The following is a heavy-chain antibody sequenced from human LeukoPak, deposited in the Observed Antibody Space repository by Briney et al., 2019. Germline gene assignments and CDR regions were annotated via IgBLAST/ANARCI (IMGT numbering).Heavy chain of an antibody. J-gene: IGHJ4*02. CDR2: ISYDGSNK. V-gene: IGHV3-30*01. D-gene: IGHD5-18*01. CDR3: ARGSGQLIDY. Sequence: GGSLRFSCAASGFTFSSYAMHWVRQAPGKGLEWVAAISYDGSNKYYADSVKGRLTISRDNSKNTLYLQMNSLRAEDTAVHYCARGSGQLIDYWGQGTLVTVSS. CDR1: GFTFSSYA.